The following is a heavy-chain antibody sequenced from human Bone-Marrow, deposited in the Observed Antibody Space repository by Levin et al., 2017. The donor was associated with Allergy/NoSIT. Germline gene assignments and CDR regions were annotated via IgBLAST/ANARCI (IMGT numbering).Heavy chain of an antibody. V-gene: IGHV3-11*01. J-gene: IGHJ3*02. D-gene: IGHD3-10*01. CDR1: GFTFSDYY. CDR3: ARVSPLWFGTLWVGAFDI. Sequence: SGGSLRLSCAASGFTFSDYYMSWIRQAPGKGLEWVSYISSSGSTIYYADSVKGRFTISRDNAKNSLYLQMNSLRAEDTAVYYCARVSPLWFGTLWVGAFDIWGQGTMVTVSS. CDR2: ISSSGSTI.